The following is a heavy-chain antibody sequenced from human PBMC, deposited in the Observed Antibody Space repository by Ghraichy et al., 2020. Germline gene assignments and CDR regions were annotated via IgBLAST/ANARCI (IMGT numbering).Heavy chain of an antibody. J-gene: IGHJ4*02. Sequence: SCAASGFTFSTYAMTWVRQAPGKGLEWVSGISGSGGSTYYADSVKGRFTISRDNSESTLYLQMNSLRAEDTAVYYCAKEGLDTIFGVVISGYFDYWGQGTLVTVSS. CDR1: GFTFSTYA. CDR3: AKEGLDTIFGVVISGYFDY. CDR2: ISGSGGST. V-gene: IGHV3-23*01. D-gene: IGHD3-3*01.